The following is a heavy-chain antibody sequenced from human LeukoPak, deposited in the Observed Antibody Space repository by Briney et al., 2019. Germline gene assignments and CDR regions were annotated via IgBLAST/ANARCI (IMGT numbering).Heavy chain of an antibody. V-gene: IGHV3-23*01. CDR2: IRSSGGST. CDR3: AKITVATTPNY. CDR1: GFTFSNYA. D-gene: IGHD3-10*01. Sequence: PGGSLRLSCAASGFTFSNYAISWVRQAPGKGLEWVSTIRSSGGSTYYADSVKGRFTISRDNSKNTLYLQMSDLRAEDTAVYYCAKITVATTPNYWGQGTLVTVSS. J-gene: IGHJ4*02.